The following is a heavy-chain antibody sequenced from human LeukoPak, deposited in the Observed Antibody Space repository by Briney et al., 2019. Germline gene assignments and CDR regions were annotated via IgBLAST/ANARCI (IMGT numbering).Heavy chain of an antibody. Sequence: QAGGSLRLSCAASGFTFSSYDMSWVRQAPGKGLEWVAVIWYDGSNKYYADSVKGRFTISRDNSKNTLYLQMNSLRAEDTAVYYCAREVVGFDYWGQGTLVTVSS. CDR1: GFTFSSYD. CDR3: AREVVGFDY. V-gene: IGHV3-33*08. D-gene: IGHD3-22*01. J-gene: IGHJ4*02. CDR2: IWYDGSNK.